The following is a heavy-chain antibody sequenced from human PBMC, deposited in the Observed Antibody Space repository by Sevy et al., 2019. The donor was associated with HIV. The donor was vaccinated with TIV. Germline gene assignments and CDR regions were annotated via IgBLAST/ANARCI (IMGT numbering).Heavy chain of an antibody. V-gene: IGHV3-7*03. D-gene: IGHD2-21*01. J-gene: IGHJ4*02. CDR2: VKKDGSER. CDR1: GFMFNDFW. Sequence: GGSLRLSCAASGFMFNDFWMSWVRQAPGKGLDWVANVKKDGSERYYADSVKGRFTISRDNAKNLLYLQMNSLTAEDTAIYYCARERSWAYFDSWGQGTLVTVSS. CDR3: ARERSWAYFDS.